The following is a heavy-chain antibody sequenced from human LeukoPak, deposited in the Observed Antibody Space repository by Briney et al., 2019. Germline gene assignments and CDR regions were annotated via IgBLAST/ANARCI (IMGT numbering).Heavy chain of an antibody. V-gene: IGHV1-3*01. CDR2: INAGNGNT. D-gene: IGHD3-22*01. J-gene: IGHJ3*02. Sequence: ASVKVSCKASGYTFTSYAMHWVRQAPGQRLEWMGWINAGNGNTKYSQKFQGRVAITRDTFASTAYMELSSLRSEDTAVYYCARFTMIYDAFDIWGQGTMVTVSS. CDR1: GYTFTSYA. CDR3: ARFTMIYDAFDI.